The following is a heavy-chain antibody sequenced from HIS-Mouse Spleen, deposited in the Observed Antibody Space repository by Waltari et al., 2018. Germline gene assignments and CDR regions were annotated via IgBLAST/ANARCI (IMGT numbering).Heavy chain of an antibody. CDR1: GGSISSSSYY. J-gene: IGHJ2*01. CDR2: IYYSGST. V-gene: IGHV4-39*07. CDR3: AREIPYSSSWYDWYFDL. Sequence: QLQLQESGPGLVKPSETLSLTCTVSGGSISSSSYYWGWIRQPPGKGLEWIGIIYYSGSTYYNPSLKSGVTISVDTSKNQFSLKLSSVTAADTAVYYCAREIPYSSSWYDWYFDLWGRGTLVTVSS. D-gene: IGHD6-13*01.